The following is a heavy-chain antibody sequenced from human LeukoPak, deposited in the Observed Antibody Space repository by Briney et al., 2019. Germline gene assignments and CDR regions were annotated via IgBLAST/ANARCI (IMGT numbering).Heavy chain of an antibody. CDR3: ARHGDVPPAVAFYYYYGMDV. J-gene: IGHJ6*02. CDR2: IYYSGST. Sequence: SETLSLTCTVSGGSISSYYWSWIRQPPGKGLEWIGYIYYSGSTNYNPSLKSRVTISVDTSKNQFSLKLSSVTAADTAVYYCARHGDVPPAVAFYYYYGMDVWGQGTTVTVSS. V-gene: IGHV4-59*08. CDR1: GGSISSYY. D-gene: IGHD7-27*01.